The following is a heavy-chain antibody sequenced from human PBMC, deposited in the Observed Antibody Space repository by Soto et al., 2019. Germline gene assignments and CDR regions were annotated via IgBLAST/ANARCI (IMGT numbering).Heavy chain of an antibody. J-gene: IGHJ5*02. CDR1: GGTFSSYV. CDR2: IIPMHGTV. Sequence: GASVKVSCKASGGTFSSYVISWVRQAPGQGPEWMGGIIPMHGTVNYAQKFQDRVTIIADTSTSTAYMELSSLRSEDTAVYYCARDLGGCSGGSCRYNWFDPWGQGTMVTVSS. CDR3: ARDLGGCSGGSCRYNWFDP. D-gene: IGHD2-15*01. V-gene: IGHV1-69*10.